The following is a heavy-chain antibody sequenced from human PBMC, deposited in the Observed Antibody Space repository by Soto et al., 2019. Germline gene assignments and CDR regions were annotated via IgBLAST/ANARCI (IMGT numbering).Heavy chain of an antibody. D-gene: IGHD2-2*01. J-gene: IGHJ4*02. CDR1: GYTFTCYA. V-gene: IGHV1-3*01. Sequence: GASVKVSCKASGYTFTCYAMHWVRQAPGQRLEWMGWINAGNGNTKYSQKFQGRVTITRDTSASTAYMELSSLRSEDTAVYYCARGSSPVDFEHWGQGTLVTVSS. CDR3: ARGSSPVDFEH. CDR2: INAGNGNT.